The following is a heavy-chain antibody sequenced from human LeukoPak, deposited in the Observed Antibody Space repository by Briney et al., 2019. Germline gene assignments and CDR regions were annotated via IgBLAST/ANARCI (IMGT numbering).Heavy chain of an antibody. D-gene: IGHD2-2*01. J-gene: IGHJ4*02. V-gene: IGHV3-30*18. Sequence: PGGSLRLSCAASGFTFSSYWMHWVRQAPGGGLEWVAVISYDGSNEYYADSVKGRFTISRANSKNTLFLQMNSLRAEDTAVYYCAKDYCSSPSCGMDYWGQGTLVTVSS. CDR3: AKDYCSSPSCGMDY. CDR1: GFTFSSYW. CDR2: ISYDGSNE.